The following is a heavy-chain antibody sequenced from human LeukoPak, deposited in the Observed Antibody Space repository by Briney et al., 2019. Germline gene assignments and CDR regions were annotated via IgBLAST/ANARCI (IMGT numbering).Heavy chain of an antibody. J-gene: IGHJ4*02. Sequence: PGRSLRLSCAASGFTFSSYGMHWVRQAPGKGLEWVAVIWYDGSNKYYADSVKGRFTISRDNSKNTLYLQMNSLRAEDTAVYYCAKDQPDVGTTAWFFDYWGQGTLVTVSS. V-gene: IGHV3-33*06. CDR1: GFTFSSYG. CDR2: IWYDGSNK. D-gene: IGHD1-26*01. CDR3: AKDQPDVGTTAWFFDY.